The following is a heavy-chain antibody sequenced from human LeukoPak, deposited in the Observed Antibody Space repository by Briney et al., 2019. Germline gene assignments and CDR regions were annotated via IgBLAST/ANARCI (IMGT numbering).Heavy chain of an antibody. CDR2: ISAYNGNT. D-gene: IGHD2-2*01. J-gene: IGHJ5*02. Sequence: WASVKVSCKASGYTFTSYGISWVRQAPGQGLEWMGWISAYNGNTNYAQKLQGRVTMTTDTSTSTAYMELRSLRSDDTAVYYCARDSTLGYCSSTSCYNWFDPWGQGTLVTVSS. CDR1: GYTFTSYG. V-gene: IGHV1-18*01. CDR3: ARDSTLGYCSSTSCYNWFDP.